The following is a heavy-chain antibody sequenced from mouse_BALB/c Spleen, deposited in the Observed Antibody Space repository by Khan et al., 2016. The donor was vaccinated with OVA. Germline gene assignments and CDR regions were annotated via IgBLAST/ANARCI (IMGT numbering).Heavy chain of an antibody. J-gene: IGHJ3*01. CDR2: IYPGSSYT. CDR1: GYTFTDYY. CDR3: ARQGAYGSRYGWFAY. Sequence: QVQLQQSGAELARPGVSVKLSCKASGYTFTDYYINWVKQRTGQGLEWIGEIYPGSSYTYYNEKFKAKATLTAAKSSSTAYMQLSNLTSEDSAVYFCARQGAYGSRYGWFAYWGQGTLVTVSA. D-gene: IGHD1-1*01. V-gene: IGHV1-76*01.